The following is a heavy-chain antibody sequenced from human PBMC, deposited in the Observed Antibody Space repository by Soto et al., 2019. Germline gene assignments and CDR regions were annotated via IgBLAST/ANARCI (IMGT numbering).Heavy chain of an antibody. CDR2: ISGNSGKT. Sequence: GGSLRLSCTASGFTFSSYAMGWVRQAPGKELEWVSTISGNSGKTNYAESVKGRFSISRDNSKNTVHLQLDSLRAEDTAVYFCAKLGFVLMELYYFHQWGHGTLVTVSS. V-gene: IGHV3-23*01. CDR3: AKLGFVLMELYYFHQ. CDR1: GFTFSSYA. J-gene: IGHJ4*01. D-gene: IGHD2-8*01.